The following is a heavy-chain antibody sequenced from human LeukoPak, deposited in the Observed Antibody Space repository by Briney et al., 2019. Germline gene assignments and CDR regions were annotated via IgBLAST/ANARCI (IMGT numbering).Heavy chain of an antibody. D-gene: IGHD6-19*01. Sequence: GGSLRLSCAASGFTVSSNYMSWVRQAPGKGLEWVSVIYSGGSTYYADSVKGRFTISRDNSKNTLYLQMNSLRAEDTAVYYCARDRVAGREYYFDYWGQGTLVTVSS. V-gene: IGHV3-53*01. CDR2: IYSGGST. CDR3: ARDRVAGREYYFDY. J-gene: IGHJ4*02. CDR1: GFTVSSNY.